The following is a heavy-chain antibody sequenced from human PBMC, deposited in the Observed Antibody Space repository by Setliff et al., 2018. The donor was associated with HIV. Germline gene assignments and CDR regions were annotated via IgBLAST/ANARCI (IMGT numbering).Heavy chain of an antibody. CDR1: GYMFTGYY. V-gene: IGHV1-2*02. J-gene: IGHJ3*02. Sequence: AASVKVSCKASGYMFTGYYIHWVRQAPGQGLEWMGWINPYNGGTKYEEKFKGRVTMTRDTSSTTAYMELSGLRSDDTAVYYCARVVAVFHDAFDIWGQGTMVTVSS. CDR3: ARVVAVFHDAFDI. CDR2: INPYNGGT.